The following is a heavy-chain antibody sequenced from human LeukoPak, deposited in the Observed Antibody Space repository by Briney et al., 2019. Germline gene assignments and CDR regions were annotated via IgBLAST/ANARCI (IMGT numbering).Heavy chain of an antibody. CDR2: ISSSGNYI. CDR3: ARADCSGGSCYSVIDI. J-gene: IGHJ3*02. V-gene: IGHV3-21*01. Sequence: GGSLRLSCAASGFTFSNAWMSWVRQAPGKGLEWVSSISSSGNYIYYADSVKGRFTISRDNAKNSLYLQMNSLRAEDTAVYYCARADCSGGSCYSVIDIWGQGTMVTVS. D-gene: IGHD2-15*01. CDR1: GFTFSNAW.